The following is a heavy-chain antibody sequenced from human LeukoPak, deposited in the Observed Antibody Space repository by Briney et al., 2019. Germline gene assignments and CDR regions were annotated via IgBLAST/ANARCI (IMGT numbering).Heavy chain of an antibody. J-gene: IGHJ4*02. V-gene: IGHV3-23*01. CDR2: ISGGGDIT. D-gene: IGHD6-19*01. CDR3: AKAVAGAFDY. CDR1: GFNFANHA. Sequence: GGSLRLSCAASGFNFANHAMSWVRQTPGKGLEWVSAISGGGDITYYADSVTGRFTISRDNSKDTLFLQMHSLRPGDTAVYYCAKAVAGAFDYWGQGTLVTVSS.